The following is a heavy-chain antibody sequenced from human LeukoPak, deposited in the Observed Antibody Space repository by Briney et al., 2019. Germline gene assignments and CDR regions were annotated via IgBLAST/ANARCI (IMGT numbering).Heavy chain of an antibody. V-gene: IGHV4-34*01. CDR1: GGGFSDYY. J-gene: IGHJ5*02. CDR3: ARGRGLARLNWFDP. Sequence: LWLSWVVYGGGFSDYYWNWIRQPTGKGLEWIGEINHSGSTNYSPSLKSRVTISVDTSKNQFSLKMSSVTAADTAIYYCARGRGLARLNWFDPWGQGTLVTVSS. D-gene: IGHD3-10*01. CDR2: INHSGST.